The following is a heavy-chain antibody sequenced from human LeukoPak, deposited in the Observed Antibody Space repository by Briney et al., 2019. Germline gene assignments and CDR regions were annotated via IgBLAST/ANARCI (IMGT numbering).Heavy chain of an antibody. J-gene: IGHJ6*03. CDR1: GYSFTSYW. CDR3: ARTIGDYYYYMDV. CDR2: IYPGDSDT. D-gene: IGHD3-10*01. Sequence: GESLKTSCKGSGYSFTSYWIGWVRQMPGKGLEWMGIIYPGDSDTRYSPSFQGQVTISADKSISTAYLQWSSLKASDTAMYYCARTIGDYYYYMDVWGKGTTVTVSS. V-gene: IGHV5-51*01.